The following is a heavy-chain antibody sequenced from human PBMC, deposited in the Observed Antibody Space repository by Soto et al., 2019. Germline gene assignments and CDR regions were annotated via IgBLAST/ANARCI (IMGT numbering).Heavy chain of an antibody. CDR1: GFTFSTYW. D-gene: IGHD4-4*01. J-gene: IGHJ4*02. Sequence: EVQLLGSGGGLVQPGGSLRLSCVGSGFTFSTYWMNWVRQAPGKGLEWVANINPDGNVGTYVDSLRGRFTTSRDNAKNPLYLQMNSLRADDTAVYLCAGWGGHDYNYWGQGIMVTVSS. CDR3: AGWGGHDYNY. V-gene: IGHV3-7*03. CDR2: INPDGNVG.